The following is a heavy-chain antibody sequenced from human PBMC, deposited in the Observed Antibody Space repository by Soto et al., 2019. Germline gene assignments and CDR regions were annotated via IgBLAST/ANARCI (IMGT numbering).Heavy chain of an antibody. Sequence: EVQLLDSGGGLVQPGGSLRLSCAASGFTFRNLAMSWVRQAPGKGLEWVSTISGRSSSTFYADSVKGRFTIFRDNSKNTLYLQMNSLRAEDTALYYCAKQAIAVVVAATDWYFDLWGRGTLVTASS. J-gene: IGHJ2*01. D-gene: IGHD2-15*01. CDR1: GFTFRNLA. V-gene: IGHV3-23*01. CDR2: ISGRSSST. CDR3: AKQAIAVVVAATDWYFDL.